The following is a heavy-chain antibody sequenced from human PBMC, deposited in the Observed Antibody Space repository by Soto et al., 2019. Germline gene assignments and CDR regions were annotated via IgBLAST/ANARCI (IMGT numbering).Heavy chain of an antibody. CDR1: GGSFSAYY. V-gene: IGHV4-34*01. J-gene: IGHJ6*02. Sequence: QVQLQQGGAGLLKPSETLSLTCAVNGGSFSAYYLTWIRLPPGRGLEWIGEIDHSGSTNYNPSPESRVTISIDPAKHRFSLNVTSVTAADTAVYYCVRGLRYSGMDVWGQGTTVTVS. D-gene: IGHD2-15*01. CDR2: IDHSGST. CDR3: VRGLRYSGMDV.